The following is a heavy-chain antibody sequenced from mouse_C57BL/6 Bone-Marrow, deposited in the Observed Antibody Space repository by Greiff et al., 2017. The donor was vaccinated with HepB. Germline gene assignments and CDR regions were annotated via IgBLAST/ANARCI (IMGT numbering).Heavy chain of an antibody. CDR1: GFTFSSYA. J-gene: IGHJ2*01. CDR2: ISDGGSYT. Sequence: EVKLMESGGGLVKPGGSLKLSCAASGFTFSSYAMSWVRQTPEKRLVWVATISDGGSYTYYPDNVKGRFTISRDNAKNNLYLQMSHLKSEDTAMYYCASGGAVVATPFDYWGQGTTLTVSS. CDR3: ASGGAVVATPFDY. D-gene: IGHD1-1*01. V-gene: IGHV5-4*03.